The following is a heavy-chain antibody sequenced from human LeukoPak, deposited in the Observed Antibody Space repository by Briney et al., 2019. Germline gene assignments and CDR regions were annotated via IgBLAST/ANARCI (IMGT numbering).Heavy chain of an antibody. D-gene: IGHD6-13*01. V-gene: IGHV3-30*18. Sequence: GGEPINSCAASGITCGNYSMDWVRQDKGKGLEWVAVISYDGSNKYYADSVKGRFTISRDNSKNTLYLQMNSLRAEDTAVYYCAKPYSSSWYYPAGYYFDYWGQGTLVTVSS. CDR3: AKPYSSSWYYPAGYYFDY. CDR1: GITCGNYS. CDR2: ISYDGSNK. J-gene: IGHJ4*02.